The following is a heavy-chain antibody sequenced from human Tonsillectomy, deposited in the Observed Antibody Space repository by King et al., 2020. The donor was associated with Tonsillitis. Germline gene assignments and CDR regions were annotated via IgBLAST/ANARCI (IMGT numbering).Heavy chain of an antibody. CDR2: IYTSGDT. CDR1: GGSISSGTYY. J-gene: IGHJ6*03. CDR3: ARGTYDLWSGSQTYYYMDV. D-gene: IGHD3-3*01. V-gene: IGHV4-61*02. Sequence: VQLQESGPGLVKPSQTLSLTCTVSGGSISSGTYYWNWIRQPAGKGLEWIGRIYTSGDTDYNPSLKSRLTMFVDTSKNQFSLKLSSVTAADTAVYYCARGTYDLWSGSQTYYYMDVWGKGTTVTVSS.